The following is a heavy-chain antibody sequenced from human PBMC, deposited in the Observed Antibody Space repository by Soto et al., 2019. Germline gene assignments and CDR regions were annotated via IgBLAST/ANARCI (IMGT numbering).Heavy chain of an antibody. CDR2: VSGGGGDT. D-gene: IGHD6-19*01. Sequence: EVQLLESGGGLVQPGGSLRLSCAASGFTFNNFAMSWVRQSPGKGLEWVSDVSGGGGDTYYADSVKGRFTISRDNFKNPQNHKMHSVKADDTSLASCARCTVETFLSSGWCNWLGPWGQGALVTVSS. V-gene: IGHV3-23*01. J-gene: IGHJ5*02. CDR3: ARCTVETFLSSGWCNWLGP. CDR1: GFTFNNFA.